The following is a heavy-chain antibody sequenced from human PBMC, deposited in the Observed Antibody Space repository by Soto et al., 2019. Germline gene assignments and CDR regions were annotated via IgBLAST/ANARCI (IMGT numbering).Heavy chain of an antibody. CDR2: IIPIFGTA. CDR3: ARVLDFVLPGYYYYYGMDV. J-gene: IGHJ6*02. Sequence: QVQLVQSGAEVKKPGSSVKVSCKASGGTFSSYAISWVRQAPGQGLEWMGGIIPIFGTANYAQKFQGRVTITADEPTSTGHMGLSSLRSEDTAVDYCARVLDFVLPGYYYYYGMDVWGQGTKVTGSS. V-gene: IGHV1-69*12. CDR1: GGTFSSYA. D-gene: IGHD3-3*01.